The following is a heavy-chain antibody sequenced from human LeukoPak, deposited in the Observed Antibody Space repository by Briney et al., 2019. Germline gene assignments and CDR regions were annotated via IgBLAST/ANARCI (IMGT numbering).Heavy chain of an antibody. V-gene: IGHV4-34*01. D-gene: IGHD6-13*01. J-gene: IGHJ5*02. CDR1: GGSFSGYY. CDR2: INHSGST. Sequence: SETLSLTCAVYGGSFSGYYWSWTRQPPGKGLEWIGEINHSGSTNYNPSLKSRVTISVDTSKNQFSLKLSSVTAADTAVYYCARARPRYSSSWYGRGNWFDPWGQGTLVTVSS. CDR3: ARARPRYSSSWYGRGNWFDP.